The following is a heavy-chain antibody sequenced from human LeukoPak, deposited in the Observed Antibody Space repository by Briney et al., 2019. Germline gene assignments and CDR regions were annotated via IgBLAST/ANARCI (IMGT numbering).Heavy chain of an antibody. CDR1: GFTFSSYV. D-gene: IGHD3-22*01. Sequence: GGSLRLSCAASGFTFSSYVMSWVRQAPGKGLEWVSVIYSGGNTYYADSVRGRFTISRDNSKNTLYLQMNSLRAEDTAVYYCTRDLYYYDSSGYLRWGQGTLVTVSS. CDR3: TRDLYYYDSSGYLR. CDR2: IYSGGNT. V-gene: IGHV3-53*01. J-gene: IGHJ4*02.